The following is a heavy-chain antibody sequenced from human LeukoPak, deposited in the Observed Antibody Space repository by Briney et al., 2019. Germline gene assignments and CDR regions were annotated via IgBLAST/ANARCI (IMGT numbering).Heavy chain of an antibody. CDR1: GYSFTNYW. D-gene: IGHD6-6*01. CDR2: IYPGDSDT. Sequence: PGESLKISCKGSGYSFTNYWIGWVRQMPGKGLEWMGIIYPGDSDTRYSPSFQGQVTISADKSISSAYLQWSSLKASDTAMYYCARREYSSSEPPSDAFDIWGQGTMVTVSS. J-gene: IGHJ3*02. V-gene: IGHV5-51*01. CDR3: ARREYSSSEPPSDAFDI.